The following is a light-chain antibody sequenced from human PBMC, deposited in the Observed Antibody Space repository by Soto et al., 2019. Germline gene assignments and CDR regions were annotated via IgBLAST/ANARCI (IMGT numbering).Light chain of an antibody. CDR3: QTWGTGIQV. Sequence: QLVLTQSPSASASLGASVKLTCTLSSGHSSYAIAWHQQQPEKGPRYLMKLNXXXXXXXXXXXXXXXSGSSSGAERYLTXXXXXXXXXXXYYCQTWGTGIQVFGTGTKVTVL. V-gene: IGLV4-69*01. J-gene: IGLJ1*01. CDR1: SGHSSYA. CDR2: LNXXXXX.